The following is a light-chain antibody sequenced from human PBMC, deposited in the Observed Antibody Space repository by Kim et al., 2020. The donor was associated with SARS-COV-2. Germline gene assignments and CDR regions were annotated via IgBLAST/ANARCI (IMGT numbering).Light chain of an antibody. J-gene: IGLJ3*02. CDR1: KLGDKY. V-gene: IGLV3-1*01. CDR2: QDS. CDR3: QAWDSSTAG. Sequence: SYELTQPPSVSVSPGQTASITCSGDKLGDKYACWYQQKPGQSPVLVIYQDSKRPSGIPERFSGSNSGNTATLTISGTQAMDEADYYGQAWDSSTAGFGGG.